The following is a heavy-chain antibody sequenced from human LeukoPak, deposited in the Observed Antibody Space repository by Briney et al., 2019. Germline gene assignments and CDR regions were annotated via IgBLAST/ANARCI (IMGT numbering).Heavy chain of an antibody. CDR2: ISACCGNT. CDR1: RFTFSSYY. D-gene: IGHD4-17*01. J-gene: IGHJ4*02. Sequence: GGSVRLFCAASRFTFSSYYMMWVPQAPGKGREGCTHISACCGNTYYAVSVKGRFNISRDNSKNTLYLQMDSLRAEDTAVYYCAKMHGTTGYFDYWGQGNLVTVSS. CDR3: AKMHGTTGYFDY. V-gene: IGHV3-23*01.